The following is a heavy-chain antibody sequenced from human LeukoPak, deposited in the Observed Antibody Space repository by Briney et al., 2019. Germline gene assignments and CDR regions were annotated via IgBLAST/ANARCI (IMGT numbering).Heavy chain of an antibody. CDR2: INSDGSTT. V-gene: IGHV3-74*01. CDR3: ARAGGYGGVLNF. CDR1: GFTFSTYW. Sequence: PGGSLRLSCAASGFTFSTYWMHWVRQAPGNGLVWVSLINSDGSTTTYGDSVRGRFTISRDNAKNTLNLQMNSVTAEDTAVYYCARAGGYGGVLNFWGQGTLVTVSS. D-gene: IGHD3-22*01. J-gene: IGHJ4*02.